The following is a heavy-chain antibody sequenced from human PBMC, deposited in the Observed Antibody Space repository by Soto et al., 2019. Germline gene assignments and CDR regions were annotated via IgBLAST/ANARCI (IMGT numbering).Heavy chain of an antibody. CDR2: ISGSGGST. CDR3: AKAGNDYSNYRNWFDP. Sequence: GGSLRLSCAASGFTFSSYAMSWVRQAPGKGLEWVSAISGSGGSTYYADSVKGRFTISRDNSKNTLYLQMNSLRAEDTAVYYCAKAGNDYSNYRNWFDPWGQGILVTVSS. D-gene: IGHD4-4*01. J-gene: IGHJ5*02. CDR1: GFTFSSYA. V-gene: IGHV3-23*01.